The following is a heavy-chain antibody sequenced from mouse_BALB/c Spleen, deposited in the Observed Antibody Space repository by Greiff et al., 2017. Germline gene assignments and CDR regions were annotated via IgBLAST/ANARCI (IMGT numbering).Heavy chain of an antibody. J-gene: IGHJ4*01. Sequence: EVKVVESGGGLVQPGGSLNLSCAASGFDFSRYWMSWARQAPGKGQEWIGEINPGSSTINYTPSLKDKFIISRDNAKNTLYLQMSKVRSEDTALYYCARLGVPLAMDYWGQGTSVTVSS. V-gene: IGHV4-2*02. CDR3: ARLGVPLAMDY. D-gene: IGHD2-14*01. CDR2: INPGSSTI. CDR1: GFDFSRYW.